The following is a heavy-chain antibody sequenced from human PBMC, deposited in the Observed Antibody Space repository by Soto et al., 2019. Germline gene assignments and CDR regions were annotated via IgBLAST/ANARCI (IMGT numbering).Heavy chain of an antibody. J-gene: IGHJ4*02. V-gene: IGHV3-23*01. CDR3: ARDFDFWSGDAY. CDR2: ISGSGGST. Sequence: GGSLRLSCAASGFTFSSYAMSWVRQAPGKGLEWVSAISGSGGSTYYADSVKGRFTISRDNAKNSLYLQMNSLRAEDTAVYYCARDFDFWSGDAYWGQGTLVTVSS. CDR1: GFTFSSYA. D-gene: IGHD3-3*01.